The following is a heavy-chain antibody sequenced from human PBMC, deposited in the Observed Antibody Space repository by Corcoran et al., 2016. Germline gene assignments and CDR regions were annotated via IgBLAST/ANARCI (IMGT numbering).Heavy chain of an antibody. V-gene: IGHV1-46*01. CDR3: ARVGTGDSAGYYYDGMDV. CDR1: GYTFTSYY. Sequence: QVQLVQSGAEVKKPGASVKVSCKASGYTFTSYYMHWVRQAPGQGLAWMGIINPSGGSTSYAQKFQGRVTMTRDTSTSTVYMELSSLRSEDTAVYDCARVGTGDSAGYYYDGMDVWGQGTTVTVSS. D-gene: IGHD2-21*02. CDR2: INPSGGST. J-gene: IGHJ6*02.